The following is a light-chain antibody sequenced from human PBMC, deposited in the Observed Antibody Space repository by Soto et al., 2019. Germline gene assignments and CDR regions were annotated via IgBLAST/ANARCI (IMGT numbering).Light chain of an antibody. CDR2: DAS. J-gene: IGKJ4*01. Sequence: EIVLTQSPGTLSLSPGERATLSCRASQSVSSNKLAWYQQKPGQAPRLLIYDASSRATDIPDRFSGSGSGTDFTVTISRLEPEDFAVYYRQQYGRSPLTFGGGTKVEIK. CDR3: QQYGRSPLT. V-gene: IGKV3-20*01. CDR1: QSVSSNK.